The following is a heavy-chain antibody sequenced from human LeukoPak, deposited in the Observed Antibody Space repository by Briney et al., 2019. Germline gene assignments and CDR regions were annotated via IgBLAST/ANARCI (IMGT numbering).Heavy chain of an antibody. J-gene: IGHJ4*02. D-gene: IGHD3-10*01. V-gene: IGHV3-15*01. CDR3: TTGITMVRGVPGVYFDY. Sequence: PGGPPRLCCAASGFTSSNAWMSWGRQAPGDGQEWGGRIKSNTDGGTTDYAAPVKGRFTSSIDDSKNTLYLQMNSLKTEDTAVYYCTTGITMVRGVPGVYFDYWGQGTLVTVSS. CDR2: IKSNTDGGTT. CDR1: GFTSSNAW.